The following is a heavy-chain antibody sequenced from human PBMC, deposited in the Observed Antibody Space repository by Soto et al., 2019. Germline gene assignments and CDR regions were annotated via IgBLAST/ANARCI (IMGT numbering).Heavy chain of an antibody. J-gene: IGHJ4*02. CDR2: INSDGSST. V-gene: IGHV3-74*01. CDR1: GFTFSSYW. D-gene: IGHD6-19*01. CDR3: ARVSGIAVAGTRNFDY. Sequence: EVQLVESGGGLVQPGGSLRLSCAASGFTFSSYWMHWVRQAPVKGLVWVSRINSDGSSTSYADSVKGRFTISRDNAKNTLYLQMNSLRAEDTAVYYCARVSGIAVAGTRNFDYWGQGTLVTVSS.